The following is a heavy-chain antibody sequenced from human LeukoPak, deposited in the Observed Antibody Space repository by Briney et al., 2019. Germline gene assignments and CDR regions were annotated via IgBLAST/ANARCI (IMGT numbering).Heavy chain of an antibody. Sequence: SETLSLTCTVSGGSISSYYWSWIRQPPGKGLEWIGYIYTSGSTNYNPSLKSRVTISVDTSKNQFSLKLSSVTAADTAVYYCERRMNYYYYYMDVWGKGTTVTVS. CDR3: ERRMNYYYYYMDV. V-gene: IGHV4-4*09. D-gene: IGHD2-8*01. CDR2: IYTSGST. J-gene: IGHJ6*03. CDR1: GGSISSYY.